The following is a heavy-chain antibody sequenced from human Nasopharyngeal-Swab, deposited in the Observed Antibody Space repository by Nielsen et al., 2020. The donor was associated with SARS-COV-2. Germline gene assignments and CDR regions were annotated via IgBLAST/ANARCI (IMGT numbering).Heavy chain of an antibody. V-gene: IGHV7-4-1*02. J-gene: IGHJ6*02. CDR3: ARAGGQPHNYYYCGMDD. D-gene: IGHD3-10*01. CDR1: GYTFTSHA. CDR2: INTNTGNP. Sequence: VSVKASCRASGYTFTSHAMNWERQAPAQGLEWMGSINTNTGNPTYAQGFTGRFVFSLDTSVSTAYLQISSLKVEDTAVYYCARAGGQPHNYYYCGMDDWGQGTTVTVSS.